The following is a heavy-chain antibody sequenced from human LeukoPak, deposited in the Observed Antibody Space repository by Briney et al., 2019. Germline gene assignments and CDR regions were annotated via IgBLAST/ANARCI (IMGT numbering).Heavy chain of an antibody. CDR3: AREYYDSSGYYRNFDY. Sequence: SETLSLTCTVSGGSISRHYWSWIRQPPGKGLEWIGYLHDSGITSYNPSLKSRVTISVDTSKSQFSLKLTSVTAADTAVYYCAREYYDSSGYYRNFDYWGQGTLVTVSS. V-gene: IGHV4-59*11. CDR1: GGSISRHY. J-gene: IGHJ4*02. D-gene: IGHD3-22*01. CDR2: LHDSGIT.